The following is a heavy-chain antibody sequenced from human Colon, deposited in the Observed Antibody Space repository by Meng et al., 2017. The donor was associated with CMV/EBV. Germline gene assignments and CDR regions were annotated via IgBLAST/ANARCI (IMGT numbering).Heavy chain of an antibody. V-gene: IGHV6-1*01. CDR3: ARGIEGAFDI. Sequence: ISGDSVSSNSVAWNWVRQSPSRGLEWLGRTDYRSKWNYYYASSVKGRITINPDTSRNQFSLQLNSVTPEDTAVYYCARGIEGAFDIWGQGTMVTVSS. D-gene: IGHD2-21*01. CDR2: TDYRSKWNY. CDR1: GDSVSSNSVA. J-gene: IGHJ3*02.